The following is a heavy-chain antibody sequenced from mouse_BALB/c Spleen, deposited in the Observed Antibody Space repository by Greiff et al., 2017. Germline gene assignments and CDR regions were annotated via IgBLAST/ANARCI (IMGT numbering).Heavy chain of an antibody. CDR2: IDTSDSYT. D-gene: IGHD2-14*01. CDR1: GYTFTDYW. CDR3: ARGEVRRDYYAMDD. Sequence: QVQLQQPGAELVMPGASVKMSCKASGYTFTDYWMHWVKQRPGQGLEWIGAIDTSDSYTSYNQKFKGKATLTVDESSSTAYMQLSSLTSEDSAVYYCARGEVRRDYYAMDDWGQGTSVTVSS. V-gene: IGHV1-69*01. J-gene: IGHJ4*01.